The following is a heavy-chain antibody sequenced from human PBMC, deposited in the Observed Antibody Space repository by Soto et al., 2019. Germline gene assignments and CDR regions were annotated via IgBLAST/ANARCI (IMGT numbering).Heavy chain of an antibody. CDR1: GFSFSDFW. V-gene: IGHV3-7*05. J-gene: IGHJ4*02. D-gene: IGHD1-26*01. Sequence: GGSLRLSCTVSGFSFSDFWMSWVRRAPGRGLEWVANIKEDGSETYYVDSVEGRFTISRDNAKKSLYLQMNSLRAEDTALYYCARGGSHSSDSWGQGALVTVSS. CDR2: IKEDGSET. CDR3: ARGGSHSSDS.